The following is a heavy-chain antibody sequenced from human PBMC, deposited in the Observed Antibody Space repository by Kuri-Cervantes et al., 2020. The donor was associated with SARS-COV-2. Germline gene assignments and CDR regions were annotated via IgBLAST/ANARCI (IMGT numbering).Heavy chain of an antibody. CDR3: AREGHDYSNLRTPYYYYYYMDV. V-gene: IGHV3-11*04. Sequence: SLKISCAASGFTFSDYYMSWIRQAPGKGLEWVSYISSSGSTIYYADAVKGRFTISRDNAKNSLYLQMNSLRAEDTAVYYCAREGHDYSNLRTPYYYYYYMDVWGKGTTVTVSS. D-gene: IGHD4-11*01. J-gene: IGHJ6*03. CDR2: ISSSGSTI. CDR1: GFTFSDYY.